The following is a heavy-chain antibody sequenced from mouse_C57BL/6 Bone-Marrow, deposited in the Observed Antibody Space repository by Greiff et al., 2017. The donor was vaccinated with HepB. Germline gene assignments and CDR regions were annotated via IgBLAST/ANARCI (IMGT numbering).Heavy chain of an antibody. Sequence: VQLKESGAELVRPGASVKLSCTASGFNIKDDYMHWVKQRPEQGLEWIGWIDPENGDTEYASKFQGKATITADTSSNTAYLQLSSLTSEDTAVYYWTRNGNRPAWFAYWGQGTLVTVSA. CDR1: GFNIKDDY. CDR3: TRNGNRPAWFAY. V-gene: IGHV14-4*01. CDR2: IDPENGDT. D-gene: IGHD2-1*01. J-gene: IGHJ3*01.